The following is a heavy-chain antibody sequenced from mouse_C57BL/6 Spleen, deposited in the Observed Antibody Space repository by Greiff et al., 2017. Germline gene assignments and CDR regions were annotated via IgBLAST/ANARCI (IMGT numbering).Heavy chain of an antibody. D-gene: IGHD1-1*01. CDR1: GYAFSSSW. CDR3: AISYDGSSYFDY. CDR2: IYPGDGDT. J-gene: IGHJ2*01. V-gene: IGHV1-82*01. Sequence: QVQLQQSGPELVKPGASVKISCKASGYAFSSSWMNWVKQRPGKGLEWIGRIYPGDGDTNYNGKFKGKDTLTADKSSSTAYMQLSSLTSEDSAVYFCAISYDGSSYFDYWGQGTTLTVSS.